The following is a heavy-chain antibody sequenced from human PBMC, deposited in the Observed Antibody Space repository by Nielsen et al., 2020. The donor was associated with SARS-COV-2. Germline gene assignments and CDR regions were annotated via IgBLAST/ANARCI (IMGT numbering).Heavy chain of an antibody. CDR1: GYSFTSYW. CDR2: IYPDDSDT. Sequence: GESLKISCKGSGYSFTSYWIGWVRQMPGKGLEWMGIIYPDDSDTRYSPSFRGQVTISADKSISTAYLQWSSLKASDTAMYYCARGIPSAGTAFDYWGQGTLVTVSS. J-gene: IGHJ4*02. D-gene: IGHD6-13*01. V-gene: IGHV5-51*01. CDR3: ARGIPSAGTAFDY.